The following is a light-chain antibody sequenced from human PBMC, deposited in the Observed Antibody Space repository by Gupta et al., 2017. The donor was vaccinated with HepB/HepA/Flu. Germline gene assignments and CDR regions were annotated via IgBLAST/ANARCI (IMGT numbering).Light chain of an antibody. J-gene: IGKJ1*01. CDR3: QHANNFPYA. CDR2: AAC. Sequence: DIPMTPSPSSVSSSVGDSVTITCRASQGISSWFAWYQQKPGKAPKLLIYAACSSESGVPSRFSGSGSGTDFTLTISSLQPEDFATYYCQHANNFPYAFGQGPEVEIK. V-gene: IGKV1-12*02. CDR1: QGISSW.